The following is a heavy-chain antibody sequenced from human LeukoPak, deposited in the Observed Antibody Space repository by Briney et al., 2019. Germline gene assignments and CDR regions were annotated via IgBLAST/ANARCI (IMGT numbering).Heavy chain of an antibody. J-gene: IGHJ6*03. D-gene: IGHD3-10*01. Sequence: GGSLRLSCAASGFTFSSYGMHWVRQAPGKGLGGVAFIRYDGSNKYYADSVKGRFTISRDNSKNTLYLQMNSLRAEDTAVYYCASTKTRFGIYYYYMDVWGKGTTVTVSS. CDR1: GFTFSSYG. CDR2: IRYDGSNK. V-gene: IGHV3-30*02. CDR3: ASTKTRFGIYYYYMDV.